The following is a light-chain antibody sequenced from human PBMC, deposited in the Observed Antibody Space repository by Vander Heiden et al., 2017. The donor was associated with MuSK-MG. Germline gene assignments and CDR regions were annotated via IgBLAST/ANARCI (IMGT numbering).Light chain of an antibody. CDR2: AAS. CDR3: QESDSTPLT. J-gene: IGKJ4*01. CDR1: QSISSY. V-gene: IGKV1-39*01. Sequence: DIQMTQSPSSLSASVGDRVTITCRASQSISSYLNWYQQKPGKAPKRLIYAASSLQSGVPSRFSGSGSGTDFTLTISRLHPEDFATYYCQESDSTPLTFGGGTKVEIK.